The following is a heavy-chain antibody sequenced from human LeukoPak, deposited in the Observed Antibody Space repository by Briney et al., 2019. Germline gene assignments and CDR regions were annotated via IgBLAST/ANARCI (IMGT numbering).Heavy chain of an antibody. J-gene: IGHJ4*02. CDR3: ARGPPIVVVVAATMDY. D-gene: IGHD2-15*01. V-gene: IGHV1-2*02. CDR2: INPNSDGT. Sequence: ASVKVSCKASGYTFTGYYMHWVRQAPGQGLEWMGWINPNSDGTNYAQKFQGRVTMTRDTSISTAYMELSRLRSDDTAVYYCARGPPIVVVVAATMDYWGQGTLVTVSS. CDR1: GYTFTGYY.